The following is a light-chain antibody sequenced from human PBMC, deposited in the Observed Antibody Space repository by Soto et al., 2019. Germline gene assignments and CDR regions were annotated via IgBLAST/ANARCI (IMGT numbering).Light chain of an antibody. CDR1: QDISSW. V-gene: IGKV1-12*01. CDR3: QQGDSFPFT. J-gene: IGKJ4*01. Sequence: DIQMTQSPSSVSASVGDTVTITCRASQDISSWVAWYQQKPGKAPKLLISAASSLQSGVPTRFSGSGSGTDFTLITSGLQPEDFATYFCQQGDSFPFTFGGGTKVEIK. CDR2: AAS.